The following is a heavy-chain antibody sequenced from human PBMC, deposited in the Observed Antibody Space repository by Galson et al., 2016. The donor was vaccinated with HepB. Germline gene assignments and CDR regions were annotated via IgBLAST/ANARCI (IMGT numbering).Heavy chain of an antibody. Sequence: SLRLSCAASGFTLRNYALCWVRRAPGKGLEWVSHIDGPSPNTQYADSVRGRFSIYRDNSRDTLYLQMDSLTAEDSAIYYCTTWLSHHFDYWGQGTRVTVSS. CDR1: GFTLRNYA. CDR2: IDGPSPNT. CDR3: TTWLSHHFDY. D-gene: IGHD6-19*01. J-gene: IGHJ4*02. V-gene: IGHV3-23*01.